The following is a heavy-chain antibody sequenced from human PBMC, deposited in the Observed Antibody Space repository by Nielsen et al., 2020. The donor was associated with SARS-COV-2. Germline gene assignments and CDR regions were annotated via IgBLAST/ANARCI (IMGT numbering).Heavy chain of an antibody. D-gene: IGHD3-22*01. J-gene: IGHJ4*02. CDR3: ARDSGGYHYFDY. CDR2: IYYSGST. CDR1: GGSISSSSYY. Sequence: SETLSLTCTVSGGSISSSSYYWGWIRQPPGKGLEWIGSIYYSGSTYYNPSLKSRVTISVDTSKNQFSLKLSSVTAADTAVYYCARDSGGYHYFDYWGQGTLVTVSS. V-gene: IGHV4-39*02.